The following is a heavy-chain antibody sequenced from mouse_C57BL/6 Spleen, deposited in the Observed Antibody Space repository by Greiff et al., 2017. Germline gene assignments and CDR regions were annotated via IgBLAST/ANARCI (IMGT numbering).Heavy chain of an antibody. CDR1: GFTFSSYG. V-gene: IGHV5-6*02. CDR2: ISSGGSYT. CDR3: ARQGTDAWFAY. J-gene: IGHJ3*01. Sequence: EVKLVESGGDLVKPGGSLKLSCAASGFTFSSYGMSWVSQTPDKRLECVATISSGGSYTYYPDSVKGRFTISRDNATNTLYLQMSSLKSEDTAVYYCARQGTDAWFAYWCQVNLVSVSA. D-gene: IGHD2-3*01.